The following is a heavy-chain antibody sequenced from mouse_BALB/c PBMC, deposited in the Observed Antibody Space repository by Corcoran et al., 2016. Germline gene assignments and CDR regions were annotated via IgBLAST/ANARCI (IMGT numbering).Heavy chain of an antibody. J-gene: IGHJ1*01. Sequence: QIQLVQSGPELKKPGETVKISCKASGYTFTNYGMNWVKQAPGKGLKWMGWINTYTGEPTYADDFKGRFAFSLETSASTAYLQINNLKNEDMATYFCARRAATRSYWYFDVWGAGTTVTVSS. CDR2: INTYTGEP. V-gene: IGHV9-1*02. CDR3: ARRAATRSYWYFDV. D-gene: IGHD1-2*01. CDR1: GYTFTNYG.